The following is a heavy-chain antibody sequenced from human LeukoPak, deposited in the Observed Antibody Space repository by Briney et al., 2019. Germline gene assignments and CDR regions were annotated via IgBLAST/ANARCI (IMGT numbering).Heavy chain of an antibody. CDR2: IYTSGST. D-gene: IGHD6-13*01. CDR1: GGSISSYY. J-gene: IGHJ4*02. CDR3: ARYSSSWDPFDY. Sequence: PSETLSLTCTVSGGSISSYYWSWIRQPARKGLECIGRIYTSGSTNYNPSLKSRVTMSVDTSKNQFSLKLSSVTAADTAVYYCARYSSSWDPFDYWGQGTLVTVSS. V-gene: IGHV4-4*07.